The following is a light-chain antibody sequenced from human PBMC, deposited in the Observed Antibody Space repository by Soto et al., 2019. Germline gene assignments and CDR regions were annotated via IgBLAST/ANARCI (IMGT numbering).Light chain of an antibody. Sequence: EVVLTQSPATLSLSPGDRATLSCRASQSVSHAVAWYQQKPGQAPRLLIHDASSRATGIPARFRGSGSETDFTLTISSLEPEDFAVYYCQQRGSWPPSITFGQGTRLEIK. CDR2: DAS. CDR1: QSVSHA. V-gene: IGKV3-11*01. CDR3: QQRGSWPPSIT. J-gene: IGKJ5*01.